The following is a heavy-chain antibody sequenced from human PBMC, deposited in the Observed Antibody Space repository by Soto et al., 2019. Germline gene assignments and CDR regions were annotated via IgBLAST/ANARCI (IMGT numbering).Heavy chain of an antibody. D-gene: IGHD2-8*01. CDR2: IYHTGKA. V-gene: IGHV4-4*02. J-gene: IGHJ5*02. CDR3: AREQICNVVKCSNWFDP. CDR1: GDSISGNNW. Sequence: SETLSLTCAVSGDSISGNNWWSWVRQSPGKGLEWIGEIYHTGKATYNPSLKTRVTMSVDKSKIQFSLEVRSVTAADTAVYFCAREQICNVVKCSNWFDPWGQGALVTVSS.